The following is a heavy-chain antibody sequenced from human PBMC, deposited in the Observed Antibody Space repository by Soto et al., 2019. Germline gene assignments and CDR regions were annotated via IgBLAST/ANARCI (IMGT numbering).Heavy chain of an antibody. CDR3: AALCSSTSCLDY. CDR1: GGTFSSYA. CDR2: IIPIFGTA. J-gene: IGHJ4*02. V-gene: IGHV1-69*13. D-gene: IGHD2-2*01. Sequence: GASVKVSCKASGGTFSSYAISWVRQAPGQGLEWMGGIIPIFGTANYAQKFQGRVTITADESTSTAYMELSSLRSEDTAVYYCAALCSSTSCLDYWGQGTQVTVSS.